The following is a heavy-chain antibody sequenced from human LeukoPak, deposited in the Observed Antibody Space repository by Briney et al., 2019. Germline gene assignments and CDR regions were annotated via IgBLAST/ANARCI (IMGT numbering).Heavy chain of an antibody. CDR2: ISYDGSNK. V-gene: IGHV3-30*18. Sequence: PGGSLRLSCAAPGFTFSSYGMHWVRQAPGKGLEWVAVISYDGSNKYYADSVKGRFTISRDNSKNTLYLQMNSLRAEDTAVYYCAKDVGYSSSRYYFDYWGQGTLVTVSS. CDR1: GFTFSSYG. CDR3: AKDVGYSSSRYYFDY. D-gene: IGHD6-6*01. J-gene: IGHJ4*02.